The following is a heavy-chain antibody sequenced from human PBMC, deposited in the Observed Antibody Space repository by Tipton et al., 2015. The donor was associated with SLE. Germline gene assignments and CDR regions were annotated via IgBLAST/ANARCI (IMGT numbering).Heavy chain of an antibody. CDR3: ARHADYFEWPHEWYFDL. Sequence: GLVKPSETLSLTCTVSGYSFDSGYFWSWIRQPPGKGLEWIGSIYYTGSAYYNPSLKSRVIISLDPSKNQFSLKLSSVTAADTAVHYCARHADYFEWPHEWYFDLWGRGTLVTVSS. CDR2: IYYTGSA. D-gene: IGHD3-9*01. V-gene: IGHV4-38-2*02. J-gene: IGHJ2*01. CDR1: GYSFDSGYF.